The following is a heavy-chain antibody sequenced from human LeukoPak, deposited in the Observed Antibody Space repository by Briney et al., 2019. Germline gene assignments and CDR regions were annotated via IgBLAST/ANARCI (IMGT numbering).Heavy chain of an antibody. CDR1: GLTFSSHW. CDR2: ISPDGDRE. D-gene: IGHD2-15*01. Sequence: PGGSLRLSCAASGLTFSSHWMSWVRQAPGQGLEWVANISPDGDRENYVDSVKGRFSISRDNAKNSLFLQMHSLRVEHTAVYYCASKFPYCSGGSCALGGPGTLVTVSS. V-gene: IGHV3-7*01. CDR3: ASKFPYCSGGSCAL. J-gene: IGHJ4*02.